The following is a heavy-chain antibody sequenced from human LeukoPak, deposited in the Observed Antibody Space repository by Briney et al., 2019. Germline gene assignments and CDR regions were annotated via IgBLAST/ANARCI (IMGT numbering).Heavy chain of an antibody. Sequence: GGSLRLSCAASGFTFRTYGMNWVRQAPGKGLEWVSYISSSSSAKYYGDSVKGRFTISRDNAKDSLYLQMNSLRDEDTAIYYCARELVQCSGGSCYGSWSDTWGQGILVTVSS. D-gene: IGHD2-15*01. V-gene: IGHV3-48*02. CDR3: ARELVQCSGGSCYGSWSDT. CDR1: GFTFRTYG. J-gene: IGHJ5*02. CDR2: ISSSSSAK.